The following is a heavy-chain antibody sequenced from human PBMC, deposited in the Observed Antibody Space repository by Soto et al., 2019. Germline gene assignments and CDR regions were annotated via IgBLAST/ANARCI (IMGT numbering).Heavy chain of an antibody. J-gene: IGHJ6*02. D-gene: IGHD5-12*01. Sequence: ASVKVSCKASGYTFTSYGISWVRQAPGQGLEWMGWISAYNGNTNYAQKLQGRVTMTTDTSTSTAYMELRSLRSDDTAVYYWARDATTYNYYYYYGMDVWAKGPRSPSP. CDR3: ARDATTYNYYYYYGMDV. CDR2: ISAYNGNT. CDR1: GYTFTSYG. V-gene: IGHV1-18*01.